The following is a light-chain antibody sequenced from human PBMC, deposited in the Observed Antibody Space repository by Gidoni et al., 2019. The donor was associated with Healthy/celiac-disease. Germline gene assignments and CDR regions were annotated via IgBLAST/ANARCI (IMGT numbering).Light chain of an antibody. CDR3: QQRSNWPRIFT. CDR2: DAS. J-gene: IGKJ3*01. CDR1: QSVSSY. Sequence: EIVLTQSPATLSLSPGERATLSCRSSQSVSSYLAWYQQKPGQAPRLLIDDASNRATGSPARFRGSGSGTDFTLTISSLEPEDVAVYYCQQRSNWPRIFTFGPGTKVDIK. V-gene: IGKV3-11*01.